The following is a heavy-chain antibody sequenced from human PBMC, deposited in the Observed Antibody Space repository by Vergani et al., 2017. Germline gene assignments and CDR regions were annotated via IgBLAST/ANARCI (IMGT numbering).Heavy chain of an antibody. Sequence: QLQLQESGPGLVKPSETLSLTCTVSGGSISSSSYYWGWIRQPPGKGREWIGSIYYSGSTYYNPSLKSRVTISVDTSKNQLSLKLSSVTAADTAVYYCATQRRYYDSSGYSLHVVLFDYWGQGTLVTVSS. V-gene: IGHV4-39*01. CDR2: IYYSGST. CDR3: ATQRRYYDSSGYSLHVVLFDY. J-gene: IGHJ4*02. CDR1: GGSISSSSYY. D-gene: IGHD3-22*01.